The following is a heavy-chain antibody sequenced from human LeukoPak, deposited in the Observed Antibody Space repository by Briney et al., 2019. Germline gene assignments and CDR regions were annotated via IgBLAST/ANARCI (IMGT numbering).Heavy chain of an antibody. Sequence: ASVKVSCKASGYTFTAYFINWVRQAPGQGVEWRGLINLAIVRTYYTQKFQVRITMPSATSISTAYVDLNGLTSDATAVYYCARDLSSTANWEFDYWGQGTLVTVSS. CDR3: ARDLSSTANWEFDY. D-gene: IGHD5/OR15-5a*01. CDR2: INLAIVRT. J-gene: IGHJ4*02. CDR1: GYTFTAYF. V-gene: IGHV1-2*06.